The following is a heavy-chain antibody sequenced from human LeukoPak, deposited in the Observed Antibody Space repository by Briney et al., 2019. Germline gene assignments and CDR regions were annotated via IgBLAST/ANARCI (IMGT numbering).Heavy chain of an antibody. J-gene: IGHJ4*02. V-gene: IGHV1-24*01. D-gene: IGHD1-26*01. Sequence: ASVKVSCKVSGYTLTELSMHWVRQAPGKGLEWMGGFDPEDGETIYAQKFQGRVTMTEDTSTDTAYMELGSLRSEDTAVYYCATTPPHVGATNAMYYFDYWGQGTLVTVSS. CDR2: FDPEDGET. CDR3: ATTPPHVGATNAMYYFDY. CDR1: GYTLTELS.